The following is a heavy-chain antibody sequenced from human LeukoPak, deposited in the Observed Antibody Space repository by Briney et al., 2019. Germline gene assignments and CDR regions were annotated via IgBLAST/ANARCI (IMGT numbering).Heavy chain of an antibody. V-gene: IGHV4-34*01. J-gene: IGHJ4*02. CDR1: GEFFRAYY. D-gene: IGHD3-10*01. CDR2: INHSGTT. CDR3: ARLPLGAFGEVLNFDY. Sequence: SETLSLTCGVHGEFFRAYYWSWIRQAPGKGLEWIGDINHSGTTKYNPSLASRVTISIDTSKNQFPLRVNSVTGADTAVYYCARLPLGAFGEVLNFDYWGQGSLVTVSS.